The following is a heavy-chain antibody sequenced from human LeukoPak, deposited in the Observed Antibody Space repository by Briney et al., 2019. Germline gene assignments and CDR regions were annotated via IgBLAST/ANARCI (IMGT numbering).Heavy chain of an antibody. CDR1: GYNFITYW. J-gene: IGHJ4*02. Sequence: GESLKTSCKGSGYNFITYWIGWVRQMPGKGLEWMGTIYPDDSDTRYSPSFQGQVTISADKSISTAYLQWSSLKASDTATYYCARRLYGGKAFEYWGQGTLVTVPS. CDR3: ARRLYGGKAFEY. CDR2: IYPDDSDT. V-gene: IGHV5-51*01. D-gene: IGHD4-23*01.